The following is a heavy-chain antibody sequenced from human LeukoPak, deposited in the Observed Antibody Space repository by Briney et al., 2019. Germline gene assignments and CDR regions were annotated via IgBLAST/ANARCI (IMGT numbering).Heavy chain of an antibody. V-gene: IGHV4-30-2*01. CDR2: IYHSGST. D-gene: IGHD3-22*01. Sequence: SQTLSLTCAVSGGSISSGGYSWSWIRQPPGKGLEWIGYIYHSGSTYYNPSLKSRVTISVDRSKNQFSLKLSSVTAADTAVYYCARADYYDSSGYNWFDPWGQGTLVTVSS. J-gene: IGHJ5*02. CDR1: GGSISSGGYS. CDR3: ARADYYDSSGYNWFDP.